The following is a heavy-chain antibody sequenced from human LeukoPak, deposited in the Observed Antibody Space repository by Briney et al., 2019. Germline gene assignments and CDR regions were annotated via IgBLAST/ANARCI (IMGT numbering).Heavy chain of an antibody. CDR2: IYSSDTT. Sequence: SETLSLTCTVSGGSLSTYYWSWIRQPPGKGLEWIGHIYSSDTTNYNPSLKSRVTISADTSKNQFFLKVNSVTAADTAVYYCARDLHSSGPDYWGQGNLVAVSS. CDR3: ARDLHSSGPDY. D-gene: IGHD5-18*01. V-gene: IGHV4-59*01. J-gene: IGHJ4*02. CDR1: GGSLSTYY.